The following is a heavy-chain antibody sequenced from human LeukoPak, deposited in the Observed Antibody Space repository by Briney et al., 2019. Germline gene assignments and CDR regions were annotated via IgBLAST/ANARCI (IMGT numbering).Heavy chain of an antibody. D-gene: IGHD3-22*01. CDR2: IYYSGST. Sequence: PSETLSLTCTVSGGSISSYYWSWIRQPPGEGLEWIGDIYYSGSTNYNPSLKSRVTMSVDSSKDQFSLNMSPVTAADTAVYYCARSSSGYYLDYWGQGTLVTVSS. J-gene: IGHJ4*02. CDR1: GGSISSYY. CDR3: ARSSSGYYLDY. V-gene: IGHV4-59*08.